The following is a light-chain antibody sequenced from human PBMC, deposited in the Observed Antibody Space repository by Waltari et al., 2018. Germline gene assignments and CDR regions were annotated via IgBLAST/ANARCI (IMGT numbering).Light chain of an antibody. CDR3: CSYAGSYTLL. Sequence: QSALTQPRSVSGSPGQSVTISCTGTSSNGGRYAYVSWYQQYPGKVPKLIIYDVSKRPSGVPDRFSGSKSGNTASLTISGLQAEDEADYYCCSYAGSYTLLFGGGTRLTVL. CDR1: SSNGGRYAY. CDR2: DVS. V-gene: IGLV2-11*01. J-gene: IGLJ2*01.